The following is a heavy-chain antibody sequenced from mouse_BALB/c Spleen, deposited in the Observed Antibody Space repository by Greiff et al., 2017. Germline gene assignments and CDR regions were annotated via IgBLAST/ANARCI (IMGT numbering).Heavy chain of an antibody. CDR1: GFSLTSYG. J-gene: IGHJ3*01. CDR3: ARGSSGSWCAY. V-gene: IGHV2-9*02. D-gene: IGHD1-1*01. CDR2: IWAGGST. Sequence: QVQLKESGPGLVAPSQSLSITCTVSGFSLTSYGVHWVRQPPGKGLEWLGVIWAGGSTNYNSALMSRLSISKDNSKSQVFLKMNSLQTDDTAMYYCARGSSGSWCAYWGQGTLVTVSA.